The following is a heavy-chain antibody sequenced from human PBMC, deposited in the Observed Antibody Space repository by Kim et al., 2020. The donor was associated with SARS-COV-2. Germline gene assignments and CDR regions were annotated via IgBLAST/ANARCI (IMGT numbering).Heavy chain of an antibody. CDR2: MYDSVNT. V-gene: IGHV4-59*08. CDR1: GGSISDFY. Sequence: SETLSLTCTVSGGSISDFYWSWVRQPPGKGLEWMGYMYDSVNTNYNPSLKGRVTISLDTSENEVSLKLSSVTAADTAVYYCARQGTDYSNLCPSYHYYL. J-gene: IGHJ6*03. D-gene: IGHD4-4*01. CDR3: ARQGTDYSNLCPSYHYYL.